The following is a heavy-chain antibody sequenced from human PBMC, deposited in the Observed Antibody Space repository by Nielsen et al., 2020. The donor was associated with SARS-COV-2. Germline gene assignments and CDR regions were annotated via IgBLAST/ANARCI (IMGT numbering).Heavy chain of an antibody. CDR2: ISSSSSYI. D-gene: IGHD2-15*01. CDR3: ARTGYCSGGSCYDY. J-gene: IGHJ4*02. V-gene: IGHV3-21*05. CDR1: GFTFSSYS. Sequence: GGSLRLSCAASGFTFSSYSMNWVRQAPGKGLEWVSYISSSSSYIYYADSVKGRFTISRDNAKNSLYLQMNSLRAEDTAVYYCARTGYCSGGSCYDYWGQGTLVTVSS.